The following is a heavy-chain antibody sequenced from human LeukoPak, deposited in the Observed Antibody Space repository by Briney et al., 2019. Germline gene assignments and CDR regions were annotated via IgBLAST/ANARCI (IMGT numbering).Heavy chain of an antibody. Sequence: GGSLRLSCAASGFTFRTSAMYWVRQAPGKGLEWVAVISYDGSNKYYADSVKGRFTISRDNSKNTLYLQMNSLRAEDTAVYYCAKDQWLGNFDYWGQGTLVTVSS. V-gene: IGHV3-30*04. CDR2: ISYDGSNK. CDR3: AKDQWLGNFDY. D-gene: IGHD6-19*01. CDR1: GFTFRTSA. J-gene: IGHJ4*02.